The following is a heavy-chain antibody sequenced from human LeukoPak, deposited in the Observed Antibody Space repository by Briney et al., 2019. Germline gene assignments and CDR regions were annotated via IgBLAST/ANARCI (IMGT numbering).Heavy chain of an antibody. CDR2: IYHSGST. CDR1: GGSISSGGYS. J-gene: IGHJ4*02. D-gene: IGHD3-22*01. CDR3: ARGGYYDSSGYYPFDY. Sequence: SETLSLTCAVSGGSISSGGYSWSWIRQPPGKGLEWIGYIYHSGSTYYNPSLKSRVTISVDRSKNQFSLKLSHVTAADTAVYYCARGGYYDSSGYYPFDYWGQGTLVTVSS. V-gene: IGHV4-30-2*01.